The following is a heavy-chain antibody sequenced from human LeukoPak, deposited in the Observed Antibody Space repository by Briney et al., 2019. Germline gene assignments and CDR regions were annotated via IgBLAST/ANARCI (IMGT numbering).Heavy chain of an antibody. D-gene: IGHD1-26*01. CDR1: TFTFSSYN. J-gene: IGHJ4*02. CDR2: ISSSGTYI. CDR3: ARDRGSYRPIDY. V-gene: IGHV3-21*01. Sequence: GGSLRLSCAASTFTFSSYNMNWVRQAPGKGLEWVSSISSSGTYIYYRDSVKGRFTISRDNAENSVYLQMNSLRVEDTAIYYCARDRGSYRPIDYWGQGTLVTVSS.